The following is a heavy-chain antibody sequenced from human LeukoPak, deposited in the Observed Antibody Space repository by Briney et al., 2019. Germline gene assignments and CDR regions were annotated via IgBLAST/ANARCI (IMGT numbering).Heavy chain of an antibody. D-gene: IGHD3/OR15-3a*01. V-gene: IGHV3-7*01. J-gene: IGHJ4*02. CDR3: ARGWTFDY. Sequence: PGGSLRLSCAASGFTFSSYWTSWVRQAPGKGLEWVANIKQDGSEKYYVDSVKGRFTISRDNAKNSLYLQMNSLRAEDTAVYYCARGWTFDYWGQGTLVTVSS. CDR1: GFTFSSYW. CDR2: IKQDGSEK.